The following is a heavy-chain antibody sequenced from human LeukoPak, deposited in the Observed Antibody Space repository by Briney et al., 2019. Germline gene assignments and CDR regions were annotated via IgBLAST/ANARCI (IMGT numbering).Heavy chain of an antibody. CDR3: ARDRSYFEISALDS. CDR2: IYYSGTT. D-gene: IGHD3-22*01. V-gene: IGHV4-59*01. Sequence: SETLSLTCTVSGDSMRKYYWSWIRQPPGRGLEWIGHIYYSGTTNYNPSLKSRLTISVDTSKNQFSLKLTAVTAADTAMYFCARDRSYFEISALDSWGQGTLVTVSS. CDR1: GDSMRKYY. J-gene: IGHJ4*02.